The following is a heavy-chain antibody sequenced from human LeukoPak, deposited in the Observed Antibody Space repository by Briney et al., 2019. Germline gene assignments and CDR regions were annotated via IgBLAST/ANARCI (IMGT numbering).Heavy chain of an antibody. CDR1: GFTFSSYS. CDR2: ISSSSSYI. V-gene: IGHV3-21*01. Sequence: GGSLRLSCAASGFTFSSYSMNWVRQAPGKGLEWVSSISSSSSYIYYADSVKGRFTISRDNSKNTLYLQMNSLRAEDTAVYYCAGPLGFGELLYLFDYWGQGTLVTVSS. J-gene: IGHJ4*02. CDR3: AGPLGFGELLYLFDY. D-gene: IGHD3-10*01.